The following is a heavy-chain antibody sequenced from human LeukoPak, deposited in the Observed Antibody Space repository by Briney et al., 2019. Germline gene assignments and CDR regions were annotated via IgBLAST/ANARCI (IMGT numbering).Heavy chain of an antibody. D-gene: IGHD3-9*01. Sequence: SETLSLTCTVSGYSISSGYYWGWIRQPPGKGLEWIGEINHSGSTNYNPSLKSRVTISVDTSKNQFSLKLSSVTAADTAVYYCARPGLRYFDWLSVRNNWFDPWGQGTLVTVSS. V-gene: IGHV4-38-2*02. J-gene: IGHJ5*02. CDR2: INHSGST. CDR1: GYSISSGYY. CDR3: ARPGLRYFDWLSVRNNWFDP.